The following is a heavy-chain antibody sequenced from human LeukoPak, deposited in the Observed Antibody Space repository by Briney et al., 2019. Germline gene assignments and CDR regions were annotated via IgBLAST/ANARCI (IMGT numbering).Heavy chain of an antibody. CDR2: INHSGST. Sequence: PSETLSLTCAVYGGSFSGYYWSWIRQPPGKGLEWIGEINHSGSTNYNPSLKSRVTISVDTSKNQFSPKLSSVTAADTAVYYCARRNTAMDLDYWGQGTLVTVSS. CDR1: GGSFSGYY. CDR3: ARRNTAMDLDY. J-gene: IGHJ4*02. D-gene: IGHD5-18*01. V-gene: IGHV4-34*01.